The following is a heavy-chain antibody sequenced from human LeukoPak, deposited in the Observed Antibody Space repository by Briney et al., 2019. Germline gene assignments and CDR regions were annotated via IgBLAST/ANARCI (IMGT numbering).Heavy chain of an antibody. J-gene: IGHJ4*02. Sequence: PGGSLRLSCAASGFTFSSYAMSWVRQAPGKGLEWVSAISGSGGSTYYADSVKGRFTISRDNSKNTLYLQMNSLRAEDTAVYYCAKVSFLEWLFAVYFDYWGQGTLVTVSS. V-gene: IGHV3-23*01. D-gene: IGHD3-3*02. CDR3: AKVSFLEWLFAVYFDY. CDR1: GFTFSSYA. CDR2: ISGSGGST.